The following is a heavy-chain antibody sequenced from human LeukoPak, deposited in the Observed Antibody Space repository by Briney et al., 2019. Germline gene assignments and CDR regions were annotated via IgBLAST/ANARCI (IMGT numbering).Heavy chain of an antibody. CDR1: GFTFSSYW. V-gene: IGHV3-7*01. D-gene: IGHD3-3*01. CDR3: ARVGYDFWSGTESFDY. Sequence: GGSLRLSCAASGFTFSSYWMSWVRQAPGKGLEWVANIKQDGSEKYYVDSVKGRFTISRDNAKNSLYLQMNSLRAEDTAVYYCARVGYDFWSGTESFDYWGQGTPVTVSS. J-gene: IGHJ4*02. CDR2: IKQDGSEK.